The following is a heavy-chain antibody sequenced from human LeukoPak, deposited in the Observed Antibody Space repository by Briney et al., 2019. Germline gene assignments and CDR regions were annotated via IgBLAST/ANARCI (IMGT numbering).Heavy chain of an antibody. V-gene: IGHV1-46*01. CDR2: INPSGGST. J-gene: IGHJ6*02. D-gene: IGHD3-22*01. CDR1: GYTFTSYY. Sequence: ASVKVSCKASGYTFTSYYMHWVRQAPGQGLEWMGIINPSGGSTSYAQKFQGRVTMTRDTSTSTVYMELRRLRSEDTAVYYCARDLGPSSGYYYYYYYYGMDVWGQGTTVTVSS. CDR3: ARDLGPSSGYYYYYYYYGMDV.